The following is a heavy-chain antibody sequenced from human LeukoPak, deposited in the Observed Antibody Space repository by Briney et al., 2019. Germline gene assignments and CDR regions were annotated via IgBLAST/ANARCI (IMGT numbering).Heavy chain of an antibody. V-gene: IGHV1-18*01. Sequence: ASVKVSCKTSGYTFTSYGINWVRQAPGQGLEWMGWISGYNGNTNYAQKLQGRVTMTTDTSTSTAYMELRSLRSDDTAVYYCARESYSSSTGFDSWGQGTLVTVS. CDR2: ISGYNGNT. D-gene: IGHD6-6*01. J-gene: IGHJ4*02. CDR3: ARESYSSSTGFDS. CDR1: GYTFTSYG.